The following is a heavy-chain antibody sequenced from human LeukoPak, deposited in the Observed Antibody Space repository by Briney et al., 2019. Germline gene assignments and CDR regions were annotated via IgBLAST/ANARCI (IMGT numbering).Heavy chain of an antibody. Sequence: ASVKVSCKASGYTFTSYYMHWVRQAPGQGLEWMGIINPSGGSTSYAQKFQGRVTMTRDTSTSTVYMELSSLRSEDTAVYYCARGAVAGRTPVEADYWGQGTLVTVSS. CDR3: ARGAVAGRTPVEADY. CDR2: INPSGGST. V-gene: IGHV1-46*01. D-gene: IGHD6-19*01. J-gene: IGHJ4*02. CDR1: GYTFTSYY.